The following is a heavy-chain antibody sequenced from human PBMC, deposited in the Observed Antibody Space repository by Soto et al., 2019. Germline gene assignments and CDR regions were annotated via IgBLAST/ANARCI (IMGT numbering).Heavy chain of an antibody. V-gene: IGHV2-5*02. J-gene: IGHJ4*02. Sequence: QITLKESGPTLVKPTQTLTLTCTFSGFSLSTTRVGVGWIRQPPGEALEWLALLYWDDDKLYSPSLKRRLTITKDTSKNPVVLTLTNMDPVDTATHYCAHSKTSGMRYYFDYWGQGTLVTVSS. CDR1: GFSLSTTRVG. CDR3: AHSKTSGMRYYFDY. D-gene: IGHD3-10*01. CDR2: LYWDDDK.